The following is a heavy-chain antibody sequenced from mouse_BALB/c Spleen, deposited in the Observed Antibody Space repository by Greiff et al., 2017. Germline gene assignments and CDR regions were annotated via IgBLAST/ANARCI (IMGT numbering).Heavy chain of an antibody. V-gene: IGHV5-9-4*01. Sequence: DVHLVESGGGLVKPGGSLKLSCAASGFTFSSYAMSWVRQSPEKRLEWVAEISSGGSYTYYPDTVTGRFTISRDNAKNTLYLEMSSLRSEDTAMYYCAREDRYDAWFAYWGQGTLVTVSA. CDR2: ISSGGSYT. J-gene: IGHJ3*01. D-gene: IGHD2-14*01. CDR3: AREDRYDAWFAY. CDR1: GFTFSSYA.